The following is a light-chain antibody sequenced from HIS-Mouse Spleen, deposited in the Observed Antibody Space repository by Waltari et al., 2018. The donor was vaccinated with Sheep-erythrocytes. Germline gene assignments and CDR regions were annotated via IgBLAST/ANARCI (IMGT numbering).Light chain of an antibody. CDR3: QQRSNWPHT. Sequence: RAPLSCRASQSVSSYLAWYQQKPGQAPRLLIYDASNRATGIPARFSGSGSGTDFTLTISSLEPEDFAVYYCQQRSNWPHTFGQGTKLEIK. V-gene: IGKV3-11*01. CDR1: QSVSSY. CDR2: DAS. J-gene: IGKJ2*01.